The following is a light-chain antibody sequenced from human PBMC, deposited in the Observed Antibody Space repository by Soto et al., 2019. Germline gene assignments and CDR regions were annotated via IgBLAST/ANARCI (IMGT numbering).Light chain of an antibody. Sequence: DIQMTQSPSSLSASAGDRVTITCRASQGIGNDLGWYQQKPGKAPKRLIYLTYSLQTGVPSRFSGSGSGTEFSLTISSLQPEDSATYFCLQHNSYPRTFGQGTKVEIK. CDR1: QGIGND. CDR2: LTY. J-gene: IGKJ1*01. V-gene: IGKV1-17*01. CDR3: LQHNSYPRT.